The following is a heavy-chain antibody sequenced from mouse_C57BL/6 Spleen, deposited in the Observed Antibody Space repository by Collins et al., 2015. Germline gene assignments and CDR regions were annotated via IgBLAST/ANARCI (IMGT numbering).Heavy chain of an antibody. D-gene: IGHD1-1*01. J-gene: IGHJ4*01. Sequence: QVQLKQSGAELVRPGASVKLSCKASGYTFTDYYINWVKQRPGQGLEWIARIYPGSGNTYYNEKFKGKATLTAEKSSSTAYMQLSSLTSEDSAVYFRARDPSLYYYGSSVYAMDYWGQGTSVTVSS. CDR2: IYPGSGNT. V-gene: IGHV1-76*01. CDR1: GYTFTDYY. CDR3: ARDPSLYYYGSSVYAMDY.